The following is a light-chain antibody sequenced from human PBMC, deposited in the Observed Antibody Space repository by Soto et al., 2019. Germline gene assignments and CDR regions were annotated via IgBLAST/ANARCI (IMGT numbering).Light chain of an antibody. J-gene: IGKJ3*01. V-gene: IGKV4-1*01. Sequence: DIVMTQSPDSQAVSLGERATINCKSSQRLLYSSNYKNYLAWYQQKPGQPPKLLIYWASTRESGVPDRFSGSGSGTDFTLTISSLQAEDVAVYYCQQYYSAPFTFGPGTQVDIK. CDR1: QRLLYSSNYKNY. CDR2: WAS. CDR3: QQYYSAPFT.